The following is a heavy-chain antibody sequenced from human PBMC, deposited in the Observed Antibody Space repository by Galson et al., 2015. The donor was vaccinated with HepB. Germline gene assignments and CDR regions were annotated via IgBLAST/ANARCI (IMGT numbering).Heavy chain of an antibody. V-gene: IGHV3-33*01. J-gene: IGHJ4*02. CDR1: GLTFRSYG. D-gene: IGHD3-16*01. Sequence: SLRLSCAVSGLTFRSYGMHWVRQAPGKGLEWVAVIWYDGSNKYYAASVKGRFTISRDNSKSTLYLQMNNLTGEDSGIYFCARDYAGFFDYWGQGTLVTVSS. CDR3: ARDYAGFFDY. CDR2: IWYDGSNK.